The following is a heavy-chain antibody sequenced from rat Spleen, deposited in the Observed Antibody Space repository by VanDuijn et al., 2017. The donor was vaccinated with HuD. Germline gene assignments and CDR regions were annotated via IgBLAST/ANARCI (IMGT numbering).Heavy chain of an antibody. CDR3: ARSGTNPGWYFDF. J-gene: IGHJ1*01. CDR1: GYSITNNY. Sequence: EVQLQESGPGLVKPSQSLSLTCSVTGYSITNNYWGWIRKFPGNKMEWMGYISYSGSTSYNPSLKSRISIARDTSKNQFFLQLNSVTNEDTATYYCARSGTNPGWYFDFWGPGTMVTVSS. V-gene: IGHV3-1*01. CDR2: ISYSGST. D-gene: IGHD3-4*01.